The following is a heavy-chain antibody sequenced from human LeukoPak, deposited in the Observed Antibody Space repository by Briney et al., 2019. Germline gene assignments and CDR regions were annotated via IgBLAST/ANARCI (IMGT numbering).Heavy chain of an antibody. CDR3: VGRRGDYHY. CDR2: IYSGGST. V-gene: IGHV3-53*01. CDR1: EFTVSSNY. J-gene: IGHJ4*02. D-gene: IGHD4-17*01. Sequence: PGGSLRLSCAVSEFTVSSNYMSWVRQAPGKGLEWVSVIYSGGSTYYADSVKGRFTTSRDNSKNTLYLQMNSLRAEDTAVYYCVGRRGDYHYWGQGTLATVSS.